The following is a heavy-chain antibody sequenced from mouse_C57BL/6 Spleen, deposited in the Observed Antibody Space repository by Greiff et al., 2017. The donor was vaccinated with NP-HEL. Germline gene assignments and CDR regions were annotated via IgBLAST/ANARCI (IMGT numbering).Heavy chain of an antibody. CDR1: GYAFSSSW. CDR2: IYPGDGDT. D-gene: IGHD1-1*01. Sequence: VQLQESGPELVKPGASVKISCKASGYAFSSSWMNWVKQRPGKGLEWIGRIYPGDGDTNYNGKFKGKATLTADKSSSTAYMQLSSLTSEDSAVYFCASSFITTVVATPYAMDYWGQGTSVTVSS. V-gene: IGHV1-82*01. J-gene: IGHJ4*01. CDR3: ASSFITTVVATPYAMDY.